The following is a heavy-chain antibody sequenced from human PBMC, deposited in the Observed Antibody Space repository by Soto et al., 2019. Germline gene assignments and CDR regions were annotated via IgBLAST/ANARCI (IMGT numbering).Heavy chain of an antibody. V-gene: IGHV3-74*01. Sequence: EVQLVESGGGLVQPGGSLRVSCAASGFIFTDYWLHWVRQVPGEGLEWLSRINPDGTSTDYADSVKGRFNVSRDNAKNTLYLQMNSLRAEDTAVYYCARKGEVTGLKYWGQGTLVTVSS. CDR2: INPDGTST. CDR3: ARKGEVTGLKY. J-gene: IGHJ4*02. CDR1: GFIFTDYW. D-gene: IGHD1-20*01.